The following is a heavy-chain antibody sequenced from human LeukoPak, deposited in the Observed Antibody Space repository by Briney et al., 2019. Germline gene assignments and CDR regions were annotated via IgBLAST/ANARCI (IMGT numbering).Heavy chain of an antibody. CDR2: FYYSGIT. J-gene: IGHJ4*02. V-gene: IGHV4-59*08. D-gene: IGHD5-18*01. CDR1: GGSIRSYY. Sequence: PSETLSLTCTVSGGSIRSYYWSWIRQPPGKGLEWIGYFYYSGITNYYPYLESRVTISVDTSKNQFSLNLTSVTSADTAVYYFARGAVGVYSFGNRFDSSGQGTLVTVSS. CDR3: ARGAVGVYSFGNRFDS.